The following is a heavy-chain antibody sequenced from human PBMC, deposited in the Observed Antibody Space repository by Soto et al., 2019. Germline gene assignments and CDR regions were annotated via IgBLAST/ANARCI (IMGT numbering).Heavy chain of an antibody. J-gene: IGHJ6*02. CDR3: AKDIGRGVGYKGWEDYYGMDV. V-gene: IGHV3-9*01. Sequence: EVQLVESGGGLVQPGRSLRLSCAASGFTFDDYAMHWVRQAPGKGLEWVSGISWNSGSIGYADSVKGRFTISRDNAKNSLYLQMNSLRAEDTALYYCAKDIGRGVGYKGWEDYYGMDVWGQGTTVTVSS. CDR1: GFTFDDYA. D-gene: IGHD1-26*01. CDR2: ISWNSGSI.